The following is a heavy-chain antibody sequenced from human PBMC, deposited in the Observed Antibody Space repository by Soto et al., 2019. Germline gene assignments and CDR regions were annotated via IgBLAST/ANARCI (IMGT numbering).Heavy chain of an antibody. V-gene: IGHV3-74*01. CDR2: INGDGSAT. Sequence: EVQLVESGGGLVQPGGSLRLSCAASGFTFSSYWMHWVRQGPGTGLVWVSRINGDGSATGYADSVKGRFTISRDNTKNTLYLQMNSLRAEDKAVYYCGRDLAAAGTDWGQGTLVTVSS. CDR1: GFTFSSYW. CDR3: GRDLAAAGTD. J-gene: IGHJ4*02. D-gene: IGHD6-13*01.